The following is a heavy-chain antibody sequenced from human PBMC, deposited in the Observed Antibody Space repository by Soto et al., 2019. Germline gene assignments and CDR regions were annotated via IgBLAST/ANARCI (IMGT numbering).Heavy chain of an antibody. CDR2: ISPDGNNQ. V-gene: IGHV3-30*18. D-gene: IGHD6-19*01. CDR3: VKPSGWYRDS. Sequence: LRLSCIVSGFTFSDYGMHWVRQAPGKGLEWVAVISPDGNNQYYPDSLRGRFTISRDDSKSTLYLQLNSLRAEDTAVYYCVKPSGWYRDSWGQRTPVTVSS. CDR1: GFTFSDYG. J-gene: IGHJ4*02.